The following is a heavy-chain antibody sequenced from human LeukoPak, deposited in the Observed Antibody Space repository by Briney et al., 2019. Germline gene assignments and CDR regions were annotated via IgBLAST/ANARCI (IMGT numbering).Heavy chain of an antibody. Sequence: PGGSLRLSCAVSGFTFSNYWMYWVRQAPGKGLEWVSTISDSGGSTYYADSVKGRFTISRDNSKSTLYLQMNSLRAEDTAVYYCGRYYVMDVWGQGTSVTVSS. CDR3: GRYYVMDV. V-gene: IGHV3-23*01. CDR2: ISDSGGST. J-gene: IGHJ6*02. CDR1: GFTFSNYW.